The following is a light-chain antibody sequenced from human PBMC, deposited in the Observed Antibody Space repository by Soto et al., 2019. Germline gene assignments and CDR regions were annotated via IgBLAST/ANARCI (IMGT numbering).Light chain of an antibody. CDR1: QGISSA. V-gene: IGKV1-13*02. Sequence: AIQLTQSPSSLSASVGDRVTITCRASQGISSALAWYQQKPGKAPKLLIYDASSLESGVPSRFSGSGSGTDFTLTISSLQPEDFATYYCQQFTLGLTFGGGTKVEIK. CDR2: DAS. CDR3: QQFTLGLT. J-gene: IGKJ4*01.